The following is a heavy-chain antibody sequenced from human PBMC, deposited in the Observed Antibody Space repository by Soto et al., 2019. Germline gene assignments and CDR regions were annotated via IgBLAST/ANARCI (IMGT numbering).Heavy chain of an antibody. V-gene: IGHV3-23*01. Sequence: GSLRLSCAASGFTFSSYAMSSVRQAPGKGLEWVSAISGSGGSTYYADSVKGRFTISRDNSKNTLYLQMNSLRAEDTAVYYCAKDGPYGSGTDSSGWDDAFDIWGQGTMVT. J-gene: IGHJ3*02. CDR3: AKDGPYGSGTDSSGWDDAFDI. D-gene: IGHD3-10*01. CDR2: ISGSGGST. CDR1: GFTFSSYA.